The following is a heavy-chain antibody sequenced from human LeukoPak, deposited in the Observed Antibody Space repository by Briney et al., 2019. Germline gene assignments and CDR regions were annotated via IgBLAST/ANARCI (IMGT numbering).Heavy chain of an antibody. Sequence: SETLSLTCTVSGGSLSSRSYYWGWIRQPPGKGLEWIGSINYSGTTYYNPSLKTRVTISVDTSKNQFSLKLSSVTAADTAVYYCARLDIVVVPATAFDYWGQGTLVTVSS. J-gene: IGHJ4*02. D-gene: IGHD2-2*01. CDR3: ARLDIVVVPATAFDY. CDR2: INYSGTT. CDR1: GGSLSSRSYY. V-gene: IGHV4-39*07.